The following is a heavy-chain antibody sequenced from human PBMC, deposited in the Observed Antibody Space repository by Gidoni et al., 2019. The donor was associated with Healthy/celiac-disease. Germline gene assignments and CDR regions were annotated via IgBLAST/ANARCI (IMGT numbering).Heavy chain of an antibody. D-gene: IGHD3-3*01. CDR2: IGSSSSTI. Sequence: EVQLVESGGGLVQPGGSLRLSCAASGFTFSSYSMNWVRQAPGKGLEWVSYIGSSSSTIYYADSVKGRFTISRDNAKNSLYLQMNSLRDEDTAVYYCARESDFWSGYGTFDPWGQGTLVTVSS. CDR3: ARESDFWSGYGTFDP. CDR1: GFTFSSYS. J-gene: IGHJ5*02. V-gene: IGHV3-48*02.